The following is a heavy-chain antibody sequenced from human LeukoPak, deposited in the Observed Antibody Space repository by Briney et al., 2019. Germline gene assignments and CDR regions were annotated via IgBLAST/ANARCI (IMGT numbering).Heavy chain of an antibody. V-gene: IGHV4-38-2*02. Sequence: SETLSLTCTVSGYSISSGYYWGWIRQPPGKGLEWIGSGSTYYNPSLKSRVTISVDTSKNQFSLNLTSVTAADTAVYYCAREGKLTGYFGGLGFNYWGQGILVTVSS. J-gene: IGHJ4*02. CDR3: AREGKLTGYFGGLGFNY. CDR2: SGST. CDR1: GYSISSGYY. D-gene: IGHD6-19*01.